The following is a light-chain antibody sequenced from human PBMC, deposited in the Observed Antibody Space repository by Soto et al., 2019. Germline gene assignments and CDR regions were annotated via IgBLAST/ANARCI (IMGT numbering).Light chain of an antibody. Sequence: DVVLTKSPLALPVTLGQPASISCRSSQSLVYSDGNTYLTWFHQRPGQSPRRLIYRVSNRDSGVPDRFSGSGLGTDFTLTISRVEAEDVGIYYCMQGTHWPPITFGPGTKVDIK. V-gene: IGKV2-30*01. J-gene: IGKJ3*01. CDR2: RVS. CDR1: QSLVYSDGNTY. CDR3: MQGTHWPPIT.